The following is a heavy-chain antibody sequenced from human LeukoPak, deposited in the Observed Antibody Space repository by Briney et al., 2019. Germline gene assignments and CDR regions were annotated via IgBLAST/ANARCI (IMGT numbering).Heavy chain of an antibody. V-gene: IGHV4-30-4*01. D-gene: IGHD5-18*01. CDR2: IYYSGST. CDR1: GGSISSGDYY. CDR3: AREGRIGYSFGGVDY. Sequence: SETLSLTCTVSGGSISSGDYYRSWIRQPPGKGLEWIGYIYYSGSTYYNPSLKSRVTISVDTSKNQFSLKLSSVTAADTAVYYCAREGRIGYSFGGVDYWGQGTLVTVSS. J-gene: IGHJ4*02.